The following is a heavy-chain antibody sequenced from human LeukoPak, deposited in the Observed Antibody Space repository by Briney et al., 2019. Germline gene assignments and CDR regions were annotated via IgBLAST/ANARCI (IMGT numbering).Heavy chain of an antibody. CDR3: ARGMWLSRYQYDY. CDR1: GGSISSYY. D-gene: IGHD3-22*01. J-gene: IGHJ4*02. V-gene: IGHV4-59*01. Sequence: PSETLSLTCTVSGGSISSYYWSWIRQPPGKGLEWIGYIYYSGSTNYNPSLKSRVTISVDTSKNQFSLKLSSVTAADTAVYYCARGMWLSRYQYDYWGQGTLVTVSS. CDR2: IYYSGST.